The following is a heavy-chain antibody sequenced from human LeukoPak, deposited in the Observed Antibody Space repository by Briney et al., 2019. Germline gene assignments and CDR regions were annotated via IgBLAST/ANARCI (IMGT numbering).Heavy chain of an antibody. CDR2: ISGSGTST. J-gene: IGHJ4*02. V-gene: IGHV3-23*01. CDR1: AFTFRSYA. Sequence: GGSLTLSCAASAFTFRSYAMSWVRQAPGKGLEWVLAISGSGTSTYYADSVKGRFTISRDNSKNTLYLQMNSLRAEDTAVYYCEGTYYYDSSDDYWGQGTLVTVSS. CDR3: EGTYYYDSSDDY. D-gene: IGHD3-22*01.